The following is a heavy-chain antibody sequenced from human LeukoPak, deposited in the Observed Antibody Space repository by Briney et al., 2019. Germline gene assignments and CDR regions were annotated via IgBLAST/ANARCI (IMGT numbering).Heavy chain of an antibody. D-gene: IGHD6-19*01. Sequence: GGSLRLSCAASGFTFSSYAMHWVRQAPGKGLEWVAVISYDGSNKYYADSVKGRFTIPRDNSKNTLYLQMNSLRAEDTAVYYCARDSSGWSYYFDYWGQGTLVTVSS. CDR1: GFTFSSYA. CDR3: ARDSSGWSYYFDY. J-gene: IGHJ4*02. V-gene: IGHV3-30-3*01. CDR2: ISYDGSNK.